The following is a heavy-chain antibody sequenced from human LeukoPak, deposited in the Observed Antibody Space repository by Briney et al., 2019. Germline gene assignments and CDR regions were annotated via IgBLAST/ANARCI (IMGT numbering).Heavy chain of an antibody. D-gene: IGHD2-15*01. J-gene: IGHJ4*02. CDR1: GFTFSSYE. V-gene: IGHV3-48*03. Sequence: GSLRLSCAASGFTFSSYEMNWVRQAPGKGLEWVSYISSSGSTIYYADSVKGRFTISRDNAKNSLDLQMNSLRAEDTAVYYCARDPPGYCSGGSCYPGDYFDYWGQGTLVTVSS. CDR2: ISSSGSTI. CDR3: ARDPPGYCSGGSCYPGDYFDY.